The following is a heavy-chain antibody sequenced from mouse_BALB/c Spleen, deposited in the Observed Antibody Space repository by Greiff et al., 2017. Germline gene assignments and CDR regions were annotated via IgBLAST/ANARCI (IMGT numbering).Heavy chain of an antibody. CDR2: ISSGSSTI. CDR1: GFTFSSFG. Sequence: EVKLVESGGGLVQPGGSRKLSCAASGFTFSSFGMHWVRQAPEKGLEWVAYISSGSSTIYYADTVKGRFTISRDNPKYTLFLQMTSLRSEDTAMYYCARDDGYYKGYWGQGTSVTVSS. J-gene: IGHJ4*01. V-gene: IGHV5-17*02. CDR3: ARDDGYYKGY. D-gene: IGHD2-3*01.